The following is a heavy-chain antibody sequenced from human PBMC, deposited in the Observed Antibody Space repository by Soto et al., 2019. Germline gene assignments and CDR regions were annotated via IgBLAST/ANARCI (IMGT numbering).Heavy chain of an antibody. Sequence: QVQLVESGGGVVQPGRSLRLSCTASGFTFSNYAVHWVRQAPGKGLEWLTLISYDGANTQYADSVKGRFAVSRDNSENTVFLQMNRLTTEDTGIFYCARARDSSGHSHIDSWGQGTLVSVSS. CDR3: ARARDSSGHSHIDS. J-gene: IGHJ4*02. CDR2: ISYDGANT. D-gene: IGHD3-22*01. V-gene: IGHV3-30*03. CDR1: GFTFSNYA.